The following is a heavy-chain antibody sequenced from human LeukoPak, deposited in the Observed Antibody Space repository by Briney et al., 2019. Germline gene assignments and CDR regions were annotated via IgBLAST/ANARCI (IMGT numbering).Heavy chain of an antibody. CDR1: GFTFDDYG. Sequence: GGSLRLSCAASGFTFDDYGMNWVRQAPGKWLEWVSGINWNGGSTGYADSVKGRFTISRDNAKNSLYLQMNSLRAEDTALYYCARADYDYVWGSYRQYYFDYWGQGTLVTVSS. J-gene: IGHJ4*02. D-gene: IGHD3-16*02. CDR2: INWNGGST. CDR3: ARADYDYVWGSYRQYYFDY. V-gene: IGHV3-20*04.